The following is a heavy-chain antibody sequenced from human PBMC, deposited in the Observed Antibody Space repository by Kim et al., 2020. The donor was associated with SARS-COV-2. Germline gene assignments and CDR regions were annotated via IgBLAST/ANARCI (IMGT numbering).Heavy chain of an antibody. CDR3: TRNLEADTDMGP. V-gene: IGHV3-30*03. Sequence: GGSLRLSCAASGFSFNRHLMHWVRQAPGRGLAWVALISYDGSTQRYTDSVKGRFSVSRDNSTNAMYLQMNSLRPEDTAIYYCTRNLEADTDMGPWGQGTLVTVSP. CDR2: ISYDGSTQ. CDR1: GFSFNRHL. J-gene: IGHJ5*02. D-gene: IGHD3-3*01.